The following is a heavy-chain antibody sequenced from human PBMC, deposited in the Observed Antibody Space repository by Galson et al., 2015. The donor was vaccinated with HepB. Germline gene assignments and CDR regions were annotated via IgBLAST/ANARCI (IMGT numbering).Heavy chain of an antibody. CDR2: IWYDGSNK. Sequence: SLRLSCAASGFTFSSYGMHWVRQAPGKGLEWVAVIWYDGSNKYYADSVKGRFTISRDNSKNTLYLQMNSLRAEDTAVYYCARGGSSSWYDYWGQGTLVTVSS. CDR3: ARGGSSSWYDY. V-gene: IGHV3-33*08. J-gene: IGHJ4*02. D-gene: IGHD6-13*01. CDR1: GFTFSSYG.